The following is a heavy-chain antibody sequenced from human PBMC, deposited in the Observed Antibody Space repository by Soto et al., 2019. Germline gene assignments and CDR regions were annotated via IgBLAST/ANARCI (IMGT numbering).Heavy chain of an antibody. D-gene: IGHD1-1*01. V-gene: IGHV1-18*01. CDR1: GYTFTTYG. CDR2: ISAHNGNT. Sequence: QVHLVQSGAEVKKPGASVKVSCKGSGYTFTTYGITWVRQAPGQGLEWMGWISAHNGNTNYAQKLQGRVTVTRDTSTSTAYMELRSLKADDTAVYYCARGRYGDYWGQGAVVTGSS. CDR3: ARGRYGDY. J-gene: IGHJ4*02.